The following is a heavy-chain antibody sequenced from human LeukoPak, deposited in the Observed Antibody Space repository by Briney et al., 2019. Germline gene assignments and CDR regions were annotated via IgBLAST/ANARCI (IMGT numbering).Heavy chain of an antibody. J-gene: IGHJ4*02. CDR3: AKEYSSGWYD. D-gene: IGHD6-19*01. CDR1: GSTFSAYV. Sequence: GGSLRLSCAASGSTFSAYVMAWVRQAPGKGLEWASAISGPGDRTHYADSVKGRFTISRDNSKNTLYLQLHSLRAEDTAVYYCAKEYSSGWYDWGQGTLVTVSS. CDR2: ISGPGDRT. V-gene: IGHV3-23*01.